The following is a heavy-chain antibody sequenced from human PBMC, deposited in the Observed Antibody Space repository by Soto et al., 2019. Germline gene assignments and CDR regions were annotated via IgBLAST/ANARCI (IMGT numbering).Heavy chain of an antibody. J-gene: IGHJ4*02. D-gene: IGHD4-17*01. Sequence: PGGSLRLSCAASGFTFSSYAMHWVRQAPGKGLEWVAVISYDGSNKYYADSVKGRFTISRDNSKNTLYLQMNSLRAEDTAVYYCAGSMTTDDQNDYWGQGTLVTVSS. V-gene: IGHV3-30-3*01. CDR1: GFTFSSYA. CDR2: ISYDGSNK. CDR3: AGSMTTDDQNDY.